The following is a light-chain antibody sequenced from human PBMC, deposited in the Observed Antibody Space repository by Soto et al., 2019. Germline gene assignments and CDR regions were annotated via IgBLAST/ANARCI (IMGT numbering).Light chain of an antibody. J-gene: IGLJ3*02. Sequence: NFMLTQPHSVSESPGKTVIISCTRSSGSIASNYVQWYQQRPGSSPTTVIYEDNQRPSGVPDRFSGSIDSSSNSASLTISGLETEDEADYYCQSYDATNQVFGGGTKVTAL. CDR2: EDN. CDR1: SGSIASNY. V-gene: IGLV6-57*01. CDR3: QSYDATNQV.